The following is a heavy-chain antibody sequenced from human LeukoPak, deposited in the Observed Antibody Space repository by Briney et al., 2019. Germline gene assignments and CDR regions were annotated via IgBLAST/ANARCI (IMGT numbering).Heavy chain of an antibody. CDR2: IGRSGANS. D-gene: IGHD2-2*01. J-gene: IGHJ4*02. Sequence: GGSLRLSCAASGFTFSTFAMIWVRQPPGKGLEWVSAIGRSGANSYYATSVKGRFSVSRDNTKNTFHLQMNSLRAEDTAIYYCAKLQTAVVPAATLGFDSWGQGTLVTVSS. CDR1: GFTFSTFA. V-gene: IGHV3-23*01. CDR3: AKLQTAVVPAATLGFDS.